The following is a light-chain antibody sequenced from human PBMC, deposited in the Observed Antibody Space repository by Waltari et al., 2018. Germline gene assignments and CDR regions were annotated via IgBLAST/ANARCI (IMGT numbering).Light chain of an antibody. J-gene: IGLJ2*01. Sequence: QSALTQPASVSGSPGQSITISCTGTSNDVGAYDFVSWYRQYPGEAPKLMIYDVMNRPSGVSDRFPGSKSANTASLTISGLQADDEGDYYCFACRGGNTLVFGGGTKVTVL. CDR2: DVM. CDR3: FACRGGNTLV. V-gene: IGLV2-14*03. CDR1: SNDVGAYDF.